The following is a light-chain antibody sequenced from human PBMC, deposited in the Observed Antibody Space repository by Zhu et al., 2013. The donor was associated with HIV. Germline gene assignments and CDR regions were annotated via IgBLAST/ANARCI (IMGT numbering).Light chain of an antibody. CDR1: QSVGSS. CDR2: GAS. Sequence: EIVMTQSPATLSVSPRERATLSCRASQSVGSSLAWYQQKPGQAPRLLIYGASSRATGIPDRFSGSGSGTDFTLTISRLEPEDFAVYYCQQYGSSPETFGQGTKVEIK. V-gene: IGKV3-20*01. CDR3: QQYGSSPET. J-gene: IGKJ1*01.